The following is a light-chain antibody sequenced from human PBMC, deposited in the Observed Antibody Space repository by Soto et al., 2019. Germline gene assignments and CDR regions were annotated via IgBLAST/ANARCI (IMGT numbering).Light chain of an antibody. CDR2: DAS. J-gene: IGKJ1*01. CDR3: QHYNPYFWT. CDR1: QEIRNA. Sequence: IQMSQYPPTLSASVGDRVSITCRASQEIRNALAWYQQKPGKAPKLLIFDASILESGVSSTFSASGSGTEFALTISSLQPDDFATYYCQHYNPYFWTFGQGTTVDIK. V-gene: IGKV1-5*01.